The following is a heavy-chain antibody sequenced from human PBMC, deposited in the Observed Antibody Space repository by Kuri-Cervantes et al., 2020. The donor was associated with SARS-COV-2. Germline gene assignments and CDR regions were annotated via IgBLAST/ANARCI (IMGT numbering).Heavy chain of an antibody. D-gene: IGHD6-13*01. Sequence: SETLSLTCTVSGGSISSSSYYWGWIRQPPGKGLEWIGSIYYSGSTYYSPSLKSRVTISVDTSKNQFSLKLSSVTAADTAVYYCARLRQLGFDYWGQGTLVTVSS. J-gene: IGHJ4*02. V-gene: IGHV4-39*01. CDR3: ARLRQLGFDY. CDR1: GGSISSSSYY. CDR2: IYYSGST.